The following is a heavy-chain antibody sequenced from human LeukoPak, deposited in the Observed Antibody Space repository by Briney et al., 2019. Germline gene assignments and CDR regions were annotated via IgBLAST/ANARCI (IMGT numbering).Heavy chain of an antibody. CDR3: GRSGIVTTAVPF. D-gene: IGHD1-26*01. CDR1: GFSFSSNW. J-gene: IGHJ4*02. V-gene: IGHV3-7*01. Sequence: GGSLKLSWAASGFSFSSNWMSWVRQAPGKGLEWVANIKEDGSEKNYVGSVKGRFTISRDNAKNSLYLQMNTLRAEDTAVYYCGRSGIVTTAVPFWGQGTLATVSS. CDR2: IKEDGSEK.